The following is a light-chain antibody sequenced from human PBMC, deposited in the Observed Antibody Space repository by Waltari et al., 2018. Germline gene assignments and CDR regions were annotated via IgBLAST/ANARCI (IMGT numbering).Light chain of an antibody. J-gene: IGLJ2*01. CDR1: TVDRGSYKL. CDR3: CSYAGSSTVK. CDR2: ADS. Sequence: QSALTQPASVSGSPGQPITISCPGTTVDRGSYKLVSCYQQHPGKAPRLMIYADSNRPSGSSNRFSGSKSGNTASLTISGLQAEDEAAYYCCSYAGSSTVKFGEGTYLTVL. V-gene: IGLV2-23*01.